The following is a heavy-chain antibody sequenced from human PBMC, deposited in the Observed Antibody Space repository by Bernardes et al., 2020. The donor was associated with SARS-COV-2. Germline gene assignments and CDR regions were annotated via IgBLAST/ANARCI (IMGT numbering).Heavy chain of an antibody. Sequence: SETLSLTCAVYGGSFSSHYWAWIRQPPGRGLEWVGKINHSGSSTYNPSLKSRVTLSVDTSKMQFSLKLTSVNAADMAVYYCARGASFGFLSAYSFGRGGPFDPWGQGVLVTVAS. CDR3: ARGASFGFLSAYSFGRGGPFDP. CDR2: INHSGSS. D-gene: IGHD3-3*01. CDR1: GGSFSSHY. V-gene: IGHV4-34*01. J-gene: IGHJ5*02.